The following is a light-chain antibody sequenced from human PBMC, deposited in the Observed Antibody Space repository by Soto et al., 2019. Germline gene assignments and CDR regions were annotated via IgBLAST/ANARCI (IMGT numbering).Light chain of an antibody. CDR3: QQYNNWPLFT. Sequence: EIVMTQSPATLSVSPGETATLSCRASQSVSSNLAWYQQKPGQAPRLLIYGASTRATGIPARFSGSGSGTEFTLTISSLQSEDFADYYCQQYNNWPLFTFGPGTKVDIK. V-gene: IGKV3-15*01. J-gene: IGKJ3*01. CDR1: QSVSSN. CDR2: GAS.